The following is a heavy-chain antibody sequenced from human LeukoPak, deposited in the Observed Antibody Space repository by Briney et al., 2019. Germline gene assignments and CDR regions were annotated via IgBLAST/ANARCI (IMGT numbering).Heavy chain of an antibody. CDR1: GSCFTSYW. V-gene: IGHV5-51*01. Sequence: GASMQSSCKAAGSCFTSYWIGWGRQLPGTGLEWMGIIYPGDSDTSYSTSSHSQVTISADNTISTAYLQWSGLKASDTAMYYCARPRGPYGVYVEGDRYGMDVWGQGTTVTVSS. CDR2: IYPGDSDT. CDR3: ARPRGPYGVYVEGDRYGMDV. J-gene: IGHJ6*02. D-gene: IGHD4-17*01.